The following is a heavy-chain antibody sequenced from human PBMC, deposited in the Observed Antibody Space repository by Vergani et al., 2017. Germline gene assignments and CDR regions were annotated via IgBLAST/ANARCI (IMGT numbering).Heavy chain of an antibody. CDR1: GFTFSGSA. V-gene: IGHV3-73*02. J-gene: IGHJ4*02. Sequence: EVQLVESGGGLVQPGGSLTLSCAASGFTFSGSAMHWVRQASGKGLEWVGRIRSKANSYATAYAASVKGRFTISRDDSKNTAYLQMNSLKTEDTAVYYCTKASGYSSGWYGVDWGQGTLVTVSS. D-gene: IGHD6-19*01. CDR3: TKASGYSSGWYGVD. CDR2: IRSKANSYAT.